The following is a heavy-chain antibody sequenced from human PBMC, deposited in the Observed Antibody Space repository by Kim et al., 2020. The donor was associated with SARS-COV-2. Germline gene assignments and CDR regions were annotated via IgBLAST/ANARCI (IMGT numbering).Heavy chain of an antibody. CDR3: ARSDDGVYPYYFDY. V-gene: IGHV4-39*01. Sequence: KSPLKSRVTISVVTSKSQFSLKLNSVTAADTAVYYCARSDDGVYPYYFDYWGQGTLVTVTS. D-gene: IGHD4-17*01. J-gene: IGHJ4*02.